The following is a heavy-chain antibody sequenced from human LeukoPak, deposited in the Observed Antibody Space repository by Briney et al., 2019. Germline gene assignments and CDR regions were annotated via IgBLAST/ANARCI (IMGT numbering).Heavy chain of an antibody. CDR1: GFTFSSCG. J-gene: IGHJ3*02. D-gene: IGHD4-17*01. CDR2: ISDNGGNT. CDR3: AKGYGDCPHAGFDI. Sequence: GGTLRLSCGASGFTFSSCGMSWVRQAPGKGLEWVSAISDNGGNTYYADSVKGRFTISRDNSKHTLYLQMTSLRAEDPAVYYCAKGYGDCPHAGFDIWGQGTMVTVS. V-gene: IGHV3-23*01.